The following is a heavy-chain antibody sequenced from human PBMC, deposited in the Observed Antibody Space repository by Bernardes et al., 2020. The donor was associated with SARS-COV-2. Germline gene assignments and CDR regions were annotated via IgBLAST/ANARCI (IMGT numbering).Heavy chain of an antibody. Sequence: VGSLRLSCAASGFTFSNYGMSWVRQPPGKGLQWVSAIAGGGDSAYYADSVKGRFTISRDNSKNTLFLQLNSLRAEDTALYYCAKADSGYSYGQIDFWGQGTLVTVSS. CDR3: AKADSGYSYGQIDF. CDR1: GFTFSNYG. V-gene: IGHV3-23*01. D-gene: IGHD5-18*01. J-gene: IGHJ4*01. CDR2: IAGGGDSA.